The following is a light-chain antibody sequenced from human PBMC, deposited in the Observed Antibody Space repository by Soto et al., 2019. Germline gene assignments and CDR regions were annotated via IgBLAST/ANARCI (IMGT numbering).Light chain of an antibody. CDR3: QQRSNS. CDR1: ESTSGY. V-gene: IGKV3-11*01. J-gene: IGKJ3*01. CDR2: DAS. Sequence: EIVLTQSPATLSLSPGERATLSCRASESTSGYLAWYQQKPGQAPRLLIYDASNRATGIPARFSGSGSETDLTLTISSLGPEDFAVYYCQQRSNSFGPGTKVDI.